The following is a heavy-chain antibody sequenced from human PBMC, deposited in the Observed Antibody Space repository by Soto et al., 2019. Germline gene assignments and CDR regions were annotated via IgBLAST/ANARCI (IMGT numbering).Heavy chain of an antibody. V-gene: IGHV1-46*01. CDR2: INPSGGST. CDR1: GYTFTSYY. CDR3: ARVVFDYYDRSAKSAFDI. Sequence: ASVKVSCKASGYTFTSYYMHWVRQAPGQGLEWMGIINPSGGSTSYAQKFQGRVTMTRDTSTSTVYMELSSLRSEDTAVYYCARVVFDYYDRSAKSAFDIWGQGTMVTV. D-gene: IGHD3-22*01. J-gene: IGHJ3*02.